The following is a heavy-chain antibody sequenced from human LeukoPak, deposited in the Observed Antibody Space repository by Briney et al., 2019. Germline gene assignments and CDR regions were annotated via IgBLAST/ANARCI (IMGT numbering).Heavy chain of an antibody. V-gene: IGHV3-21*01. J-gene: IGHJ4*02. Sequence: GGSLRLSCAASGFTFSSYSMNWVRQAPGKGLEWVSSVSSSSSYIYYADSVKGRFTISRDNAKNSLYLQMNSLRAEDTAVYYCAREKYSGYVHFWGQGTLVTVSS. CDR3: AREKYSGYVHF. CDR2: VSSSSSYI. CDR1: GFTFSSYS. D-gene: IGHD5-12*01.